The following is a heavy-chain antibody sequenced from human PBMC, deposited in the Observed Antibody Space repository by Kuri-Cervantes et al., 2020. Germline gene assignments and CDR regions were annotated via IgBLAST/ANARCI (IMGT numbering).Heavy chain of an antibody. J-gene: IGHJ5*02. CDR2: INHSGST. D-gene: IGHD1-14*01. CDR3: AKTLPADWFDP. V-gene: IGHV4-34*01. CDR1: GGSFSGYY. Sequence: SQTLSLTCAVYGGSFSGYYWSWIRQPPGKGLEWIGEINHSGSTYYNPSLKSRVTISVDTSKNQFSLKLGSVTAADTAVYYCAKTLPADWFDPWGQGTLVTVSS.